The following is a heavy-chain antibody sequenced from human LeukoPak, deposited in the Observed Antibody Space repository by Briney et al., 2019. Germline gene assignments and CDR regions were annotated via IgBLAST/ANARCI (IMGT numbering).Heavy chain of an antibody. J-gene: IGHJ5*02. D-gene: IGHD3-3*01. V-gene: IGHV1-69*13. CDR2: IIPIFGTA. CDR1: GGTFSSYA. Sequence: ASVKVSCKASGGTFSSYAISWVRQAPGQGLEWMGEIIPIFGTANYAQKFQGRVTITADESTSTAYMELSSLRSEDTAVYYCARAMYYDFWSGPFDPWGQGTLVTVSS. CDR3: ARAMYYDFWSGPFDP.